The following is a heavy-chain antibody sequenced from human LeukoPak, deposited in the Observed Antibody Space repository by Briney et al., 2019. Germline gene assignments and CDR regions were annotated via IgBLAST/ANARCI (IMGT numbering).Heavy chain of an antibody. J-gene: IGHJ6*03. CDR2: IYTSGST. V-gene: IGHV4-4*07. CDR3: ARINYVWGSYPHRTDYYYMDV. D-gene: IGHD3-16*02. CDR1: GGSISSYY. Sequence: NPSETLSLTCTVSGGSISSYYWSWIRQPAGKGLEWIGRIYTSGSTNYNPSLKSRVTMSVDTSKNQFSLKLSSVTAADTAVYYCARINYVWGSYPHRTDYYYMDVWGKGTTVTVSS.